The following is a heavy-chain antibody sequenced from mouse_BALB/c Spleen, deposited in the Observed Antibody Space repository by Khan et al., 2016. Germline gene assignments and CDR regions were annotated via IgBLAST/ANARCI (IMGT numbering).Heavy chain of an antibody. CDR3: EFYYDYFDY. CDR1: GYSFTSYT. V-gene: IGHV1-4*01. CDR2: VNPCSGYT. J-gene: IGHJ2*01. D-gene: IGHD2-4*01. Sequence: VQLQESGAELARPGASVKMSCKASGYSFTSYTMHWVKQRPGQGLEWIGYVNPCSGYTNYNQKFKDKATLTADKSSSTAYMQLNSLTSEDSAVYYCEFYYDYFDYWGQSTTRTVSS.